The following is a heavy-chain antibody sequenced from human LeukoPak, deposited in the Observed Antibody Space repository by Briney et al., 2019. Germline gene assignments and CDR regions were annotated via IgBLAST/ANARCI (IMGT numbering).Heavy chain of an antibody. J-gene: IGHJ5*02. Sequence: PSETLSLTCAVYGGSFSGYYWSWIRQPPGKGLEWIGEINHSGSTNCNPSLKSRVTISVDTSKNQFSLKLSSVTAADTAVYYCARGQGILGWLVPVNWFDPWGQGTLVTVSS. CDR3: ARGQGILGWLVPVNWFDP. CDR1: GGSFSGYY. CDR2: INHSGST. V-gene: IGHV4-34*01. D-gene: IGHD6-19*01.